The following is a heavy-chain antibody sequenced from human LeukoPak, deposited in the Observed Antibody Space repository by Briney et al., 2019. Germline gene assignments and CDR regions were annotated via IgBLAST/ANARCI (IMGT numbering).Heavy chain of an antibody. Sequence: ASVKVSCKASGYTFTSYYMHWVRQAPGQGLEWMGIINPSGGSTSYAQKFQGRVTMTRDTSTSTVYMELSSLRSEDTAVYYCATDRYTTGAFDIWGQGTMVTVSS. V-gene: IGHV1-46*01. CDR1: GYTFTSYY. CDR3: ATDRYTTGAFDI. D-gene: IGHD1-1*01. CDR2: INPSGGST. J-gene: IGHJ3*02.